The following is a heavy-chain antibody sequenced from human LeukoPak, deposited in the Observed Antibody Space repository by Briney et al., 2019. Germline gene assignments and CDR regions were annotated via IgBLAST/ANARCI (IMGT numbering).Heavy chain of an antibody. J-gene: IGHJ6*02. Sequence: ASVKVSCKASGYTFTSYDINWVRQAPGQGVEGMGWMNPNSGNTVYAQKFQGRVTMTRNTSISTAYMELSSLRSEDTAVYYCAREGYDYGSGSYYPYWDYYYGMDVWGQGTTVTVSS. CDR2: MNPNSGNT. CDR1: GYTFTSYD. D-gene: IGHD3-10*01. CDR3: AREGYDYGSGSYYPYWDYYYGMDV. V-gene: IGHV1-8*01.